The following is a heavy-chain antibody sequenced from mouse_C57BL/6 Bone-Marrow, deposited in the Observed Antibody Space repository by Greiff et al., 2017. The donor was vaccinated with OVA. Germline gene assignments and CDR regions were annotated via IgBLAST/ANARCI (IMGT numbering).Heavy chain of an antibody. Sequence: QVQLQQSGPELVKPGASVKISCKASGYTFTDYYLNWVKQRPGQGLEWIGWIFPGSGSTYYNEKFKGKATLTVDKSSSTAYMLLSSLTSEDSAVYFCARSGYYGSSSYSDYWGQGTTLTVSS. D-gene: IGHD1-1*01. CDR2: IFPGSGST. J-gene: IGHJ2*01. CDR1: GYTFTDYY. CDR3: ARSGYYGSSSYSDY. V-gene: IGHV1-75*01.